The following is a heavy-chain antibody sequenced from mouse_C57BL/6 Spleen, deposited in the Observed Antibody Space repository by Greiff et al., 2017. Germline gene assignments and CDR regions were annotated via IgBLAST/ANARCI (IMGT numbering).Heavy chain of an antibody. J-gene: IGHJ3*01. CDR3: ARSQLGLAY. CDR2: IYPGSGST. D-gene: IGHD4-1*02. V-gene: IGHV1-55*01. Sequence: QVQLQQPGAELVKPGASVKMSCKASGYTFTSYWITWVKQRPGQGLAWIGDIYPGSGSTNYNEKFKSKATVTVDTSSSPAFMQLSSLTSEDSAVFSCARSQLGLAYWGQGTLVTVSA. CDR1: GYTFTSYW.